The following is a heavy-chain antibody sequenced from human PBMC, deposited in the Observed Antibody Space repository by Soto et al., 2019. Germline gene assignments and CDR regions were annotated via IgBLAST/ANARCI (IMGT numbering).Heavy chain of an antibody. CDR3: VRDKRLVRSGSLDY. D-gene: IGHD1-26*01. CDR1: GFTLSSYA. CDR2: ISYDGSHK. J-gene: IGHJ4*02. V-gene: IGHV3-30-3*01. Sequence: QVQLVESGGGVVQPGRSLRLSCAASGFTLSSYAMHWVRQAPGKGLEWVTVISYDGSHKYYADSVEGRFTISRDNSKNTLFLQMNSLRAEDTAVYYCVRDKRLVRSGSLDYWGQGTLVTVSS.